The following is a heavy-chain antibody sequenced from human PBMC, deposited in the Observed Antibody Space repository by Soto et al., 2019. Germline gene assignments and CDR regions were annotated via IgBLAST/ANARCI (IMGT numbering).Heavy chain of an antibody. CDR2: INAGNGDT. CDR3: ARDWTHYDSSGPGDY. CDR1: GYTFTIYP. Sequence: ASVKVSCKASGYTFTIYPMHWVRQAPGQGLEWMGWINAGNGDTKYSQKFQGRVTITRDTPAITAYMELSSLRSEDTAVYYCARDWTHYDSSGPGDYWGQGTLVTVS. J-gene: IGHJ4*02. V-gene: IGHV1-3*01. D-gene: IGHD3-22*01.